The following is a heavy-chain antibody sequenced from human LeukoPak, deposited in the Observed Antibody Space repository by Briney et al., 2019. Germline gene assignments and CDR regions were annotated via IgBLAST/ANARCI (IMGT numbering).Heavy chain of an antibody. CDR3: ARAGGSEWSGWTDDPFDY. D-gene: IGHD6-19*01. CDR2: IYYSGST. V-gene: IGHV4-39*07. J-gene: IGHJ4*02. CDR1: GGSISSNSYY. Sequence: SETLSLTCTVSGGSISSNSYYWGWIRQPPGKGLEWIGSIYYSGSTNYNPSLKSRVTISVDTSKNQFSLKLSSVTAADTAVYYCARAGGSEWSGWTDDPFDYWGQGTLVTVSS.